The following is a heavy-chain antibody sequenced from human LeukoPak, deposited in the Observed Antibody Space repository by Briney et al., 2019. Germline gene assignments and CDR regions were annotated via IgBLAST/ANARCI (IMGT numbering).Heavy chain of an antibody. Sequence: GGSLRLSCAASGFTFSSYAMSWVRQAPGKGLEWVSAISGSGGSTYYADSVKGRFTISRDNSKNTLYLQMNSLRAEDTAVYCCAKDRMVYDILTALVDYWGQGTLVTVSS. CDR2: ISGSGGST. J-gene: IGHJ4*02. V-gene: IGHV3-23*01. D-gene: IGHD3-9*01. CDR1: GFTFSSYA. CDR3: AKDRMVYDILTALVDY.